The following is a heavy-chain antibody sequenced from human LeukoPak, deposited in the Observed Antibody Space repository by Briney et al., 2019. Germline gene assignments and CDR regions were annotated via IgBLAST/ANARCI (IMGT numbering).Heavy chain of an antibody. CDR1: GYTFTGYY. CDR2: INPNSGGT. D-gene: IGHD3-10*01. CDR3: ARFGTYYYGSGAVGYFDY. Sequence: ASVKVSCKASGYTFTGYYMHWVRQAPGQGVEWMGWINPNSGGTNYAQKFQGRVTMTRDTSISTAYMELSRLRSDDTAVYYCARFGTYYYGSGAVGYFDYWGQGTLVTVSS. V-gene: IGHV1-2*02. J-gene: IGHJ4*02.